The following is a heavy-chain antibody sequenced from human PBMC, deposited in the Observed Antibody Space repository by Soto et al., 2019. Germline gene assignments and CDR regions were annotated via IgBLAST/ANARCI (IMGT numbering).Heavy chain of an antibody. J-gene: IGHJ4*02. CDR1: GGSISSSYY. Sequence: SSETLSLTCSVSGGSISSSYYWDWIRQPPGKGLEWIVSMYYSGSPIYNVSLKSRVTIFVDTSKNQFSLKLTSVTAADTAVYYCVRQICGGTCPTDYWGPGTLVTVPS. CDR3: VRQICGGTCPTDY. D-gene: IGHD2-15*01. V-gene: IGHV4-39*01. CDR2: MYYSGSP.